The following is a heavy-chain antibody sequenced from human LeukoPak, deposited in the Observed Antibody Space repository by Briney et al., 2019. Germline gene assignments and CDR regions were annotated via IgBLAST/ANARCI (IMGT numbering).Heavy chain of an antibody. CDR1: GGSISSSSYY. CDR2: IYHSGST. D-gene: IGHD4-11*01. CDR3: ARVNDYSSYYFDY. V-gene: IGHV4-39*07. J-gene: IGHJ4*02. Sequence: SETLSLTCTVSGGSISSSSYYWGCIRQPPGKGLEWIGEIYHSGSTNYNPSLKSRVTISVDKSKNQFSLKLSSVTAADTAVYYCARVNDYSSYYFDYWGQGTLVTVSS.